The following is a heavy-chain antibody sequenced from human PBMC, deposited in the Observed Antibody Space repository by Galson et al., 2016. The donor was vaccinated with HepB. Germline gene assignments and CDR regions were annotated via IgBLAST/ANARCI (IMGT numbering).Heavy chain of an antibody. CDR3: AKGKGRGTWHTYAFDI. V-gene: IGHV3-30*18. Sequence: SLRLSCAASGFRFSSYAMHWVRQAPGKGLEWVAMISSDGSDEYYADSVKGRVTISRDNSKNTLYLQMNSLRADDTALYYCAKGKGRGTWHTYAFDIWGQGTMVTVSS. J-gene: IGHJ3*02. CDR2: ISSDGSDE. CDR1: GFRFSSYA. D-gene: IGHD5-24*01.